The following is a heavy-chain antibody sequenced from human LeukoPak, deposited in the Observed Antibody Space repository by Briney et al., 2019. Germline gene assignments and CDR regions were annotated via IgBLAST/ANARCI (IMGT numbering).Heavy chain of an antibody. CDR3: AKDGEDIVVVPAAIAANWFDP. Sequence: GGSLRLSCAASGFTFSSYAMSWVRQAPGKGLEWVSAISGSGGSTYYADSVKGRFTISRDNSKNTLYLQMNSLRAEDTAVYYCAKDGEDIVVVPAAIAANWFDPWGQGTLVTVSS. V-gene: IGHV3-23*01. D-gene: IGHD2-2*02. CDR1: GFTFSSYA. J-gene: IGHJ5*02. CDR2: ISGSGGST.